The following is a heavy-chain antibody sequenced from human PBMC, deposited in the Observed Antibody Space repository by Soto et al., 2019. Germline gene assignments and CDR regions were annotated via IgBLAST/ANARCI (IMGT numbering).Heavy chain of an antibody. CDR2: IGESGTPT. CDR1: GFTFSSYA. J-gene: IGHJ6*02. CDR3: ARYIPGVRYYGMDV. Sequence: EVQLLESGGGLVQPGGSLRLSCAASGFTFSSYAMKWVRQAPGKGLEWVSLIGESGTPTYYADSVKGRFTLSRDNSGNTLFLEMYSLRGEDTAVYYCARYIPGVRYYGMDVWGQGTTVTVSS. V-gene: IGHV3-23*01. D-gene: IGHD2-2*01.